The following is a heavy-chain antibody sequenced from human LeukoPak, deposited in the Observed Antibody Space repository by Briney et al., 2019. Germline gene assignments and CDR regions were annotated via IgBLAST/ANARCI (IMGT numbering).Heavy chain of an antibody. CDR3: ARVPYGSGSSRGYYFDY. J-gene: IGHJ4*02. D-gene: IGHD3-10*01. V-gene: IGHV1-69*13. CDR2: IIPIFGTA. CDR1: GGTFSSYA. Sequence: ASVKVSCKASGGTFSSYAISWVRQAPGQGLEWMGGIIPIFGTANYAQKFQGRVTITADESTSTAYMELSSLRSEDTAVYYCARVPYGSGSSRGYYFDYWGQGTLVTVSS.